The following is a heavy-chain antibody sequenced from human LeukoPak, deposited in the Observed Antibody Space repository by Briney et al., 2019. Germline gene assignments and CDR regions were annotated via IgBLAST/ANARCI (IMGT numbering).Heavy chain of an antibody. V-gene: IGHV3-11*01. CDR3: ASSTVTTVCYYYGMDV. D-gene: IGHD4-17*01. J-gene: IGHJ6*02. CDR2: ISSSGSTI. CDR1: GFTFSDYY. Sequence: PGGSLRLSCAASGFTFSDYYMSWIRQAPGKGLEWVSYISSSGSTIYYADSVKGRFTISRDNAKNSLYLQMNSLRAEDTAVYYCASSTVTTVCYYYGMDVWGQGTTVTVSS.